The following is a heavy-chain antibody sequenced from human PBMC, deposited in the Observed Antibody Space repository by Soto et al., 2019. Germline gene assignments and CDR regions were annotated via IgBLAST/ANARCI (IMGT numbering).Heavy chain of an antibody. CDR1: GFTFSNYA. CDR2: ISGSGGRS. J-gene: IGHJ4*02. CDR3: AKARLVWSGEQPSYFDY. D-gene: IGHD2-21*01. V-gene: IGHV3-23*01. Sequence: EVQLLDSGGGLVQPGGSLRLSCAASGFTFSNYAMTWVRQGPGKGLEWVSGISGSGGRSYYADSVKGRFTISRDNSKSPLYLQMNRLRAKDTAVYYYAKARLVWSGEQPSYFDYWGQGTLVPVSS.